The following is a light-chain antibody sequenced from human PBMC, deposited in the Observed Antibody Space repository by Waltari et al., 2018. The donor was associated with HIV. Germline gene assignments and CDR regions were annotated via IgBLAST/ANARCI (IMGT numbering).Light chain of an antibody. CDR1: SNEVGSYDH. CDR3: CSYGGSYSFV. V-gene: IGLV2-11*01. Sequence: QSALTQPRSVSGSPGQSVTISCSGSSNEVGSYDHVCWYHHVPGAAPKFVIYDVLQPPTAMSDPFSGSKSGNTAYLRFSGLPMEDEGDYYCCSYGGSYSFVFGGGTRLTV. CDR2: DVL. J-gene: IGLJ2*01.